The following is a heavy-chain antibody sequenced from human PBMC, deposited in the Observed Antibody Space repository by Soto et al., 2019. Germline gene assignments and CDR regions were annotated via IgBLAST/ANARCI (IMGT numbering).Heavy chain of an antibody. CDR3: AAGEPLHY. Sequence: PGGSLRLSCAASGFTFINYGMHWVRQAPGKGLEWVAIIWYDGSNKYYADSVKGRFTISRDNSKDTVYLQMNSLRAEDTAMYYRAAGEPLHYRGQGALVTVSS. V-gene: IGHV3-33*01. J-gene: IGHJ4*02. CDR2: IWYDGSNK. D-gene: IGHD3-10*01. CDR1: GFTFINYG.